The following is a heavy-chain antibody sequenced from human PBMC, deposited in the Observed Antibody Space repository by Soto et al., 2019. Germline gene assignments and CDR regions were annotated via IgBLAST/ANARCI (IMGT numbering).Heavy chain of an antibody. J-gene: IGHJ5*02. D-gene: IGHD6-13*01. CDR3: ARAARRGAAGLNWFDP. CDR2: INAGNGNT. CDR1: GDTFTSYA. Sequence: VSVKVCCKSSGDTFTSYALDWVRQAPGKRLEWMGWINAGNGNTKYSQKFQGRVTITRDTSASTAYMELSSLRSEDTAVYYCARAARRGAAGLNWFDPWGQGTLVTVSS. V-gene: IGHV1-3*01.